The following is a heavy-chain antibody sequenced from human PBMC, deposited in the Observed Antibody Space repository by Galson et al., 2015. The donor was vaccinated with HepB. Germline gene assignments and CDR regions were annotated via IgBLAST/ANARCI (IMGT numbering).Heavy chain of an antibody. Sequence: ETLSLTCTVSGGSISSSSYYWGWIRQPPGKGLEWIGSIYYSGSTYYNPSLKSRVTISVDTSKNQFSLKLSSVTAADTAVYYCASLTYYYDSSGYSFDYWGQGTLVTVSS. CDR2: IYYSGST. CDR3: ASLTYYYDSSGYSFDY. CDR1: GGSISSSSYY. D-gene: IGHD3-22*01. J-gene: IGHJ4*02. V-gene: IGHV4-39*01.